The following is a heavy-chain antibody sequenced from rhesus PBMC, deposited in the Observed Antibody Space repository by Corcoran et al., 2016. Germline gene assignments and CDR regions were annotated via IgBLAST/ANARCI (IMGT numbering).Heavy chain of an antibody. D-gene: IGHD6-25*01. CDR3: ARHSGTWGFDY. Sequence: QVQLQESGPGLVKPSETLSLTCAVSGGSISSNYWSWIRQPPGKGLEWIGRVFGTSGRTSYNPSLTSRVTLSTDTSKNQFSLKLSYVTAADTAIYYCARHSGTWGFDYWGQGVLVTVSS. V-gene: IGHV4-147*01. CDR2: VFGTSGRT. CDR1: GGSISSNY. J-gene: IGHJ4*01.